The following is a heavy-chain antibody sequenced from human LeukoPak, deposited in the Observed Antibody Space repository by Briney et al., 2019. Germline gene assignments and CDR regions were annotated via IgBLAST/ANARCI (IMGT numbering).Heavy chain of an antibody. V-gene: IGHV4-34*01. D-gene: IGHD6-19*01. Sequence: SETLSLTCAVYGGSFSGYYWSWIRQPPGKGLEWIGEINHSGSTNYNPSFRSRVTISLDTSKNQFSLKLSSVTAADTAVYYCAREAGTDYYYMDVWGKGTTVTVSS. J-gene: IGHJ6*03. CDR2: INHSGST. CDR1: GGSFSGYY. CDR3: AREAGTDYYYMDV.